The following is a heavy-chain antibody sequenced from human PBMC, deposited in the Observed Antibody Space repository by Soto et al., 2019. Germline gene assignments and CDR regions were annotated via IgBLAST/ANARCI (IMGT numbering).Heavy chain of an antibody. Sequence: EVQLVESGGGLVQPGGSLRLSCAASGFTVSSNYMSWVRQAPGKGLEWVSVIYSGGSTYYADSVKGRFTISRDNSKNTLYLQMNSLRAEDTAAYYCARAGLSYDFWSGYSTTAYYFDYWGQGTLVTVSS. D-gene: IGHD3-3*01. CDR3: ARAGLSYDFWSGYSTTAYYFDY. CDR2: IYSGGST. V-gene: IGHV3-66*01. J-gene: IGHJ4*02. CDR1: GFTVSSNY.